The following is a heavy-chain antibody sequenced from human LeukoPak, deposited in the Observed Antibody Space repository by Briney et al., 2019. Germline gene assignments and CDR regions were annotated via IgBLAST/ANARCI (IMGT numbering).Heavy chain of an antibody. CDR3: ARAGIVVATGWFDP. CDR2: IIPIFGTA. J-gene: IGHJ5*02. D-gene: IGHD2-2*01. CDR1: EGTFSSYA. V-gene: IGHV1-69*05. Sequence: ASVKVSCKASEGTFSSYAISWVRQAPGQGLEWMGGIIPIFGTANYAQKFQGRVTITTDESTSTAYMELSSLRSEDTAVYYCARAGIVVATGWFDPWGKGTLVTVSS.